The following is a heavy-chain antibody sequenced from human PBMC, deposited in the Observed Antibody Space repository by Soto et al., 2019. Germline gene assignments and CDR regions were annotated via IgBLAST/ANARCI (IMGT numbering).Heavy chain of an antibody. D-gene: IGHD3-3*01. CDR2: ISYDGSNK. V-gene: IGHV3-30*18. Sequence: PGGSLRLSCAASGFTFSSYGMHWVRQAPGKGLEWVAVISYDGSNKYYADSVKGRFTISRDNSKNTLYLQMNSLRAEDTAVYYCAKGHTIFGVVIIDRAYYFDYWGQGTLVTVSS. J-gene: IGHJ4*02. CDR3: AKGHTIFGVVIIDRAYYFDY. CDR1: GFTFSSYG.